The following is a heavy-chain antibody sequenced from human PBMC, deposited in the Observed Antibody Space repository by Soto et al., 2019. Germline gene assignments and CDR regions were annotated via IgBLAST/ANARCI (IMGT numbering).Heavy chain of an antibody. CDR2: IYYSGST. D-gene: IGHD6-13*01. V-gene: IGHV4-59*01. CDR1: GGSISSYY. Sequence: NPSETLSLTCTVSGGSISSYYWSWIRQPPGKGLEWIGYIYYSGSTNYNPSLKSRVTISVDTSKNQFSLKLSSVTAADTAVYYCARAAAGTFFSPYYFDYWGQGTLVTVSS. CDR3: ARAAAGTFFSPYYFDY. J-gene: IGHJ4*02.